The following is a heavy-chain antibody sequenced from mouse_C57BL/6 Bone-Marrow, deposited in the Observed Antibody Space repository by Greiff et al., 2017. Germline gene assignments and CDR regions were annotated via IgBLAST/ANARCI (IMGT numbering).Heavy chain of an antibody. J-gene: IGHJ2*01. CDR2: IDPSDSYT. CDR1: GYTFTSYW. CDR3: AFTWRDY. Sequence: QVQLKQPGAELVKPGASVKLSCKASGYTFTSYWMQWVKQRPGQGLEWIGEIDPSDSYTNYNQKFKGKATLTVDTSSSTAYMQLSSLTSEDSAVYYCAFTWRDYWGQGTTLTVSS. V-gene: IGHV1-50*01. D-gene: IGHD5-1*01.